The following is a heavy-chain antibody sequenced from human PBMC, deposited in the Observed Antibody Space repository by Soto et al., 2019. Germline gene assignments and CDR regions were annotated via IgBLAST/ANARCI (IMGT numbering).Heavy chain of an antibody. CDR2: INHRGST. CDR3: AAGSRLQSYALDI. CDR1: GGSFSGYY. J-gene: IGHJ3*02. D-gene: IGHD6-25*01. Sequence: PSETLSLTCAVYGGSFSGYYLTWIRQPPGTGLEWIGEINHRGSTNYNPSLKSRITISVDTSKNQFSLKLTSVTAADTAVYYCAAGSRLQSYALDIWGQGTKVTVSS. V-gene: IGHV4-34*01.